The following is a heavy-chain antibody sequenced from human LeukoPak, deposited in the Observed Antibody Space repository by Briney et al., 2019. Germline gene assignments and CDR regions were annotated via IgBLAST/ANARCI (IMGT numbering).Heavy chain of an antibody. CDR3: ARGFGYYDSSGAFDY. D-gene: IGHD3-22*01. Sequence: GGSLGLSCAASGFTFSSYSMNWVRQAPGKGLEWVSYISSSSSTIHYADSVKGRFTISIDNAKNSLYLQMNSLRDEDTAVYYCARGFGYYDSSGAFDYWGQGTLVTVSS. CDR2: ISSSSSTI. CDR1: GFTFSSYS. V-gene: IGHV3-48*02. J-gene: IGHJ4*02.